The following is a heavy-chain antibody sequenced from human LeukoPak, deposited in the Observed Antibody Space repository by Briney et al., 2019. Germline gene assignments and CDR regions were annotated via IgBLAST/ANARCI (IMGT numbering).Heavy chain of an antibody. V-gene: IGHV3-23*01. J-gene: IGHJ4*02. CDR3: AKSQGDY. Sequence: ASVKVSCKASGGTFSSYAMSWVRQAPGKGLEWVSAISGSGGSTYYADSVKGRFTISRDNSKNTLYLQMNSLRAEDTAVYYCAKSQGDYWGQGTLVTVSS. CDR2: ISGSGGST. CDR1: GGTFSSYA.